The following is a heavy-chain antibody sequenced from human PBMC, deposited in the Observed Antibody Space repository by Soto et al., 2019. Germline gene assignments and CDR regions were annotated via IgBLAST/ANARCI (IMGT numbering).Heavy chain of an antibody. Sequence: GGSLRLSFAACAFTFSNAWMNWVRQAQGKGLEWVGRIKSKTDGGTTDYAAPVKGRFTISRDDSKNTLYLQMNSLKTEDTAVYYCTTARVWELLYLPDYYGMDVWGQGTTVTVSS. CDR2: IKSKTDGGTT. D-gene: IGHD1-26*01. V-gene: IGHV3-15*07. CDR3: TTARVWELLYLPDYYGMDV. CDR1: AFTFSNAW. J-gene: IGHJ6*02.